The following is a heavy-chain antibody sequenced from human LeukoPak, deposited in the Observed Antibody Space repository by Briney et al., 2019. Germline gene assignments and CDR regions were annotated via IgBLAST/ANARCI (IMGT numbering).Heavy chain of an antibody. CDR3: ARRIVDEGSWFDP. V-gene: IGHV4-4*02. J-gene: IGHJ5*02. CDR2: IYHSGST. Sequence: SSETLSLTCAVSGGSISSSNWWSWVRQPPGKGLEWIGEIYHSGSTNYNPSLKSRVTISVDTSKNQFSLKLSSVTAADTAVYYCARRIVDEGSWFDPWGQGTLVTVSS. CDR1: GGSISSSNW. D-gene: IGHD1-26*01.